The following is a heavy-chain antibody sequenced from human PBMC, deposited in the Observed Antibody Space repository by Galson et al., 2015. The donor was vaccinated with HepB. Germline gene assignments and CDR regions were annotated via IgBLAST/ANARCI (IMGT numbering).Heavy chain of an antibody. CDR1: GFTFSSYW. J-gene: IGHJ6*02. CDR2: INSDGSST. Sequence: SLRLSCAASGFTFSSYWMHWVRQAPGKGLVWVSRINSDGSSTSYADSVKGRFTISRDNAKNTLYLQMNSLRAEDTAVYYCARGLVELELINRAYYYYYGMDVWGQGTTVTVSS. D-gene: IGHD1-7*01. V-gene: IGHV3-74*01. CDR3: ARGLVELELINRAYYYYYGMDV.